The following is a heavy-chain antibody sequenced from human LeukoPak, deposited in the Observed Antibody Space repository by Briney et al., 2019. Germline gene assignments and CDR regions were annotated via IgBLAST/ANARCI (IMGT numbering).Heavy chain of an antibody. J-gene: IGHJ4*02. Sequence: PGRSLRLSCAASGFTFSSYAMHWVRQAPGKGLEWVAVISYDGSNKYYADSVKGRFTISRDNSKNTLYLQMNSLRAEDTAVYYCASSINGDDFWSGYFDYWGQGTLVTVSS. CDR3: ASSINGDDFWSGYFDY. V-gene: IGHV3-30*04. D-gene: IGHD3-3*01. CDR2: ISYDGSNK. CDR1: GFTFSSYA.